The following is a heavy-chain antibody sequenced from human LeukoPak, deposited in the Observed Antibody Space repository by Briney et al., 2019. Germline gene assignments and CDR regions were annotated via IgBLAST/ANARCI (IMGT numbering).Heavy chain of an antibody. Sequence: SETLSLTCAVYGASFSGYYWSWIRQPPGKGLEWIGEINHSGSTNYNPSLKSRVTISVDTSKNQFSLKLSSVTAADTAVYYCARHLGIAIFGVIIMGVWFDPWGQGTLITVSS. CDR3: ARHLGIAIFGVIIMGVWFDP. CDR2: INHSGST. CDR1: GASFSGYY. V-gene: IGHV4-34*01. J-gene: IGHJ5*02. D-gene: IGHD3-3*01.